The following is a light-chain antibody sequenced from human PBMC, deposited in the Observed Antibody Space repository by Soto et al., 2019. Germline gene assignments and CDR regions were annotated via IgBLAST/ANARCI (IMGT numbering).Light chain of an antibody. J-gene: IGLJ2*01. CDR2: DVS. V-gene: IGLV2-11*01. Sequence: QSALTQPRSVSGSPGQSVIISCTGTSSDVGGYNYVSWYQQHPGKAPKLIIYDVSKRPSGVPDRFSDSKSGNTASLTISGLQAEDEADYYCCSYAGSYTVIFGGGTKLTVL. CDR1: SSDVGGYNY. CDR3: CSYAGSYTVI.